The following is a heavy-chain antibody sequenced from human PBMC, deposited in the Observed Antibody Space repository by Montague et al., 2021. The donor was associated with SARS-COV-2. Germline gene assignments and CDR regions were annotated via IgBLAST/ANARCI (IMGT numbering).Heavy chain of an antibody. D-gene: IGHD3-22*01. V-gene: IGHV4-39*01. Sequence: SETLSLTCTVSGGSISSSNYYWGWIRQPPGKGLEWIGSIYYSGSTYYNPSLKSRVTISVDTSKNQFSLKLSSVTAADTAVYYCAGPTYYYDSSGSDALDIWGQGTMVTVSS. CDR2: IYYSGST. CDR1: GGSISSSNYY. CDR3: AGPTYYYDSSGSDALDI. J-gene: IGHJ3*02.